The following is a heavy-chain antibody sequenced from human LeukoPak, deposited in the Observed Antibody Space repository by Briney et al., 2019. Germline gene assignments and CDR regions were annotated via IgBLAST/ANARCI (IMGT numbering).Heavy chain of an antibody. CDR1: GGSFSGYY. CDR3: ARGWGAARHLYFDY. J-gene: IGHJ4*02. V-gene: IGHV4-34*01. D-gene: IGHD6-6*01. Sequence: SETLSLTCAVYGGSFSGYYWSWIRQPPGKGLEWIGEINHSGSTNYNPYLKSRVTISVDTSKNQFSLKLSSVTAADTAVYYCARGWGAARHLYFDYWGQGTLVTVSS. CDR2: INHSGST.